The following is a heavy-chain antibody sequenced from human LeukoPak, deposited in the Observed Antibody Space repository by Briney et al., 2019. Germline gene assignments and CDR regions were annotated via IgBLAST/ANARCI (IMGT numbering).Heavy chain of an antibody. J-gene: IGHJ3*02. CDR1: GFTFSSYW. CDR2: IKQDGSEK. CDR3: ARDLDYVWGSYRSSDAFDI. V-gene: IGHV3-7*01. Sequence: GGSLRLSCAASGFTFSSYWMSWVRQAPGKGLEWVANIKQDGSEKYYVDSVKGRFTISRDNAKNSLYLQMNSLRAEDTAVYYCARDLDYVWGSYRSSDAFDIWGQGTMVTVSS. D-gene: IGHD3-16*02.